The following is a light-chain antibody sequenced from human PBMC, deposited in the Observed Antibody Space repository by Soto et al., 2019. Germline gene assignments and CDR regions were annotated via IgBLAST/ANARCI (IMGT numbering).Light chain of an antibody. V-gene: IGKV1-9*01. Sequence: IQLTQSASSLSASVGDRVTITCRASQGISSYLAWYQQKPGKAPKLLIYAASTLQSGVPSRFSGSGSGTDFTLTIISLQPEDFATYYCQQLNSYPITFGQGTRLEIK. CDR2: AAS. CDR3: QQLNSYPIT. CDR1: QGISSY. J-gene: IGKJ5*01.